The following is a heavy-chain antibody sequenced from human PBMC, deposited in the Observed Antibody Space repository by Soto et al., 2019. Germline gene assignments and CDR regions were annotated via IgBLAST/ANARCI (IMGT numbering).Heavy chain of an antibody. CDR3: ARADPDASVGY. D-gene: IGHD2-15*01. J-gene: IGHJ4*02. V-gene: IGHV4-39*07. CDR1: GGSISGSYYY. Sequence: KTSETLSLTCAVSGGSISGSYYYWGWLRQCPGRGPGWIGSVFYTGFTSYNPSLESRVTISADTSKNQFSLRMNSMIAADTAVYYCARADPDASVGYWGQGTLVTVSS. CDR2: VFYTGFT.